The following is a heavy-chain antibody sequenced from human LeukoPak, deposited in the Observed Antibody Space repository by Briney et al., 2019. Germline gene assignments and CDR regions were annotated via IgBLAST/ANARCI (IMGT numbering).Heavy chain of an antibody. Sequence: SETLSLTCTVSGGSISSYYWSWIRQPAGKGLEWIGRIYTSGSTNYNPSLKSRVIMSVDTSKNQFSLKLSSVTAADTAVYYCARGPIVVGDGNFWSAPWGKGTWSPSPQ. V-gene: IGHV4-4*07. CDR1: GGSISSYY. D-gene: IGHD2-21*01. CDR2: IYTSGST. J-gene: IGHJ5*02. CDR3: ARGPIVVGDGNFWSAP.